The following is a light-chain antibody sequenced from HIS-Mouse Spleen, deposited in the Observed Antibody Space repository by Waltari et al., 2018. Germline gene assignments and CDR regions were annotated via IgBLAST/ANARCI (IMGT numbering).Light chain of an antibody. CDR1: ALPKQY. J-gene: IGLJ2*01. CDR3: YSTDSSGNHRV. CDR2: EDS. V-gene: IGLV3-10*01. Sequence: SYELTQPPSVSVSPGQTARITCSGDALPKQYAYRYQQKVGQAPVLVIYEDSKRPSGIPERFSGSSSGTMATLTISGAQVEDEADYYCYSTDSSGNHRVFGGGTKLTVL.